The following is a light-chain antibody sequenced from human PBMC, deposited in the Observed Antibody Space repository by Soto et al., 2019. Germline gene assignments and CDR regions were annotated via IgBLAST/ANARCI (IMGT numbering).Light chain of an antibody. V-gene: IGKV1-5*03. J-gene: IGKJ1*01. CDR2: KAS. Sequence: DIQMTQSPSTLSASVGDRVTITCRASPSIGSWLAWYQQKPGKAPKLLIYKASSLESRVPSRFSGSGSGTEFTLTISSLQPDDFATYYCQQYDLYPWTFGQGTKVEIK. CDR3: QQYDLYPWT. CDR1: PSIGSW.